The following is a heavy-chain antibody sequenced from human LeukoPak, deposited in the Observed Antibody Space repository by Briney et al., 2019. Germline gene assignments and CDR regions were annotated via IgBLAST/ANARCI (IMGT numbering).Heavy chain of an antibody. CDR2: ISGRGPDT. CDR1: GFTFSSYA. Sequence: GGSLRLSCAASGFTFSSYAMTWVRLAPGKGLEWVSAISGRGPDTFYADSVRGRFVMSRDDSKSTLYLEMNSLSDEDTAVYYCAKVFTTGTRLHWGYGMGGWGQGTSVTVSS. V-gene: IGHV3-23*01. CDR3: AKVFTTGTRLHWGYGMGG. D-gene: IGHD1-1*01. J-gene: IGHJ6*02.